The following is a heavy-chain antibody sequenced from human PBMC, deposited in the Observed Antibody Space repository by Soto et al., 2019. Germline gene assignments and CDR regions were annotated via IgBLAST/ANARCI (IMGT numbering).Heavy chain of an antibody. Sequence: QVQLQESGPGLVKPSETLSLTCTVSGGSISTYYWSWIRQPPGKGLEWIGYIYYSGSTNYNPSLKSRVTISVDTSKNQFSLKLSSVTAADTAVYYCARDDSSGYYGYWGQGTLVTVSS. CDR1: GGSISTYY. V-gene: IGHV4-59*01. CDR2: IYYSGST. D-gene: IGHD3-22*01. CDR3: ARDDSSGYYGY. J-gene: IGHJ4*02.